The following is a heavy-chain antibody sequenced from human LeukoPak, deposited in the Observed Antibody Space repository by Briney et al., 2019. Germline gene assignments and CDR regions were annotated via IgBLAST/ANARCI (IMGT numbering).Heavy chain of an antibody. V-gene: IGHV4-59*10. D-gene: IGHD1/OR15-1a*01. CDR2: IYTSGIT. CDR3: ARGARNQQHDFDI. Sequence: PSETLSLTCAVYGGSFSGYYWSWIRQPAGKGLEWIGRIYTSGITNYNPSLKSRVTMSVDTSKNQFSLKLSSVTAADTAVYYCARGARNQQHDFDIWGQGTMVTVSS. CDR1: GGSFSGYY. J-gene: IGHJ3*02.